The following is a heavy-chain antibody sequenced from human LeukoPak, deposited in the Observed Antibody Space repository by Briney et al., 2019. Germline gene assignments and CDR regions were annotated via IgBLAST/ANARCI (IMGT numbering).Heavy chain of an antibody. CDR2: ISYSGIT. CDR1: GGSITGDF. D-gene: IGHD6-13*01. CDR3: AGDIAAVNIPGSRLDP. Sequence: SETLSLTCTVSGGSITGDFWSWIRQSPGKGLEWIGYISYSGITNYNPSLKSRVTISVDTPKNQFSLRLRSVTAADTAVYFCAGDIAAVNIPGSRLDPWGQGTLVTVSS. J-gene: IGHJ5*02. V-gene: IGHV4-59*08.